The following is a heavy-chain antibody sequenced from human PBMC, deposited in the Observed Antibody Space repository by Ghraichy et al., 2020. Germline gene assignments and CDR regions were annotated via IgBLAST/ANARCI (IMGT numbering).Heavy chain of an antibody. V-gene: IGHV4-59*01. CDR3: ARDEEALDY. CDR2: IYYSGST. Sequence: SETLSLTCTVSGGSISSYYWSWIRQPPGKGLEWIGYIYYSGSTNYNPSLKSRVTISVDTSKNQFSLKLSSVTAADTAVYYCARDEEALDYWGQGTLVTVSS. CDR1: GGSISSYY. J-gene: IGHJ4*02.